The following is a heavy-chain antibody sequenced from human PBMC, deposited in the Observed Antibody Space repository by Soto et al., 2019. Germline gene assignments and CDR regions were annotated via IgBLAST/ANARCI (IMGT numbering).Heavy chain of an antibody. CDR2: ISHDGSHE. D-gene: IGHD3-10*01. CDR3: SRNTDHRLVRGWIDP. V-gene: IGHV3-30-3*01. J-gene: IGHJ5*02. Sequence: QGQLHESGGGVVQPGRSLRLSCAASGLTFSTSAMHWVRQAPGKGLEWVAMISHDGSHEYYGDSVKGRFSVSRDNSHKILHLYMNSLRIDDTAVYFCSRNTDHRLVRGWIDPWGQGTFVSGSS. CDR1: GLTFSTSA.